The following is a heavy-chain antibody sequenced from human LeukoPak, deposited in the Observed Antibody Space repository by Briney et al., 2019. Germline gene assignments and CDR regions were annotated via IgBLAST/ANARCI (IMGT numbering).Heavy chain of an antibody. CDR3: ARQTYYDRGGYPFDQ. D-gene: IGHD3-22*01. Sequence: SETLSLTCAVSAGSISSYYWNWIRQPPGRGLEWVVDFYYGGSSKYNPTLKSRVTMSADTSKNQFSLKLSSVTAADTAMYYCARQTYYDRGGYPFDQWGQGTLVTVSS. CDR2: FYYGGSS. CDR1: AGSISSYY. J-gene: IGHJ4*02. V-gene: IGHV4-59*08.